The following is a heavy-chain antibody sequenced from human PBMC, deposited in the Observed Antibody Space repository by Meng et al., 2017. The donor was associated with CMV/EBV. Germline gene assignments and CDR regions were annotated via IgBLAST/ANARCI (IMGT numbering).Heavy chain of an antibody. V-gene: IGHV4-39*07. J-gene: IGHJ4*02. CDR2: IYYSGTT. Sequence: TVSGGSCSSSAYEWGWVRQPPGKGLEWIGSIYYSGTTYYNPSLKSRVTISVDTSKNQFSLNLNSVTAADTAVYYCANYRFNSMMDYWGQGSLVTVSS. CDR3: ANYRFNSMMDY. D-gene: IGHD2/OR15-2a*01. CDR1: GGSCSSSAYE.